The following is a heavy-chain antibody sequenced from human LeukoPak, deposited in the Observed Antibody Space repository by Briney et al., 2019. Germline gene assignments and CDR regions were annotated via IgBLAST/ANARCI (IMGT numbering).Heavy chain of an antibody. CDR3: AKDRRTTVTTSYFDY. V-gene: IGHV3-30*18. J-gene: IGHJ4*02. CDR2: ISYDGSNK. Sequence: GGSLRLSCAASGFTFSSYGMHWVRQAPGKGLEWVAVISYDGSNKYYADSVKGRFTISRDNSKNTLYLQMNSLRAEDTAVYYCAKDRRTTVTTSYFDYWGQGTLVTVSS. D-gene: IGHD4-17*01. CDR1: GFTFSSYG.